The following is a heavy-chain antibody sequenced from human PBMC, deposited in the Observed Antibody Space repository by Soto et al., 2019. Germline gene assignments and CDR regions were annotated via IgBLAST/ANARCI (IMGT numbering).Heavy chain of an antibody. Sequence: EEQLLESGGGLDQPGGPLRLSCEASGFTFRGNAMSWVPQAPGKGPEWVSGISGSGDSTYHAKSVKGRFIISRDNSKNTLYLEINSLRAEDTAVYYCAKAYGASHSPFDCWGQGTLVAVSS. V-gene: IGHV3-23*01. CDR3: AKAYGASHSPFDC. CDR2: ISGSGDST. J-gene: IGHJ4*02. D-gene: IGHD2-21*01. CDR1: GFTFRGNA.